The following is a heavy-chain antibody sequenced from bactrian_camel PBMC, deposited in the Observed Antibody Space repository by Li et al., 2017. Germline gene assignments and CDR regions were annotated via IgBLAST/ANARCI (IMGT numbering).Heavy chain of an antibody. Sequence: DVQLVESGGGLVQPGGSLRLPCAASGFRFEKYHMSWVRQAPGKGLEWASVINSHGDSTYYADSVKGRFTISRDNAVNTLILQLNSLKSEDTAMYYCAKGRAVLHRDASIYEYESWGQGTQVTVS. J-gene: IGHJ6*01. CDR3: AKGRAVLHRDASIYEYES. CDR1: GFRFEKYH. D-gene: IGHD2*01. CDR2: INSHGDST. V-gene: IGHV3-1*01.